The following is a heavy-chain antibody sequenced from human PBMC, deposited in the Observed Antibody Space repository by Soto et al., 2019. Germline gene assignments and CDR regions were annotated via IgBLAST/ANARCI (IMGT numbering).Heavy chain of an antibody. CDR3: AHSYDYVWGSYRYPASFDY. CDR2: IYWDDDK. V-gene: IGHV2-5*02. D-gene: IGHD3-16*02. J-gene: IGHJ4*02. Sequence: SGPTLVNPPQTLTLTCTFSGFSLSTSGVGVGWIRQPPGKALEWLALIYWDDDKRYSPSLKSRLTITKDTSKNQVVLTMTNMDPVDTATYYCAHSYDYVWGSYRYPASFDYWGQGTLVTVSS. CDR1: GFSLSTSGVG.